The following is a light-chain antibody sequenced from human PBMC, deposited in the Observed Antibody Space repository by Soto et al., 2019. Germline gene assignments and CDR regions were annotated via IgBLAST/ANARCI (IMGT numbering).Light chain of an antibody. V-gene: IGKV3-20*01. CDR1: QSVSSSY. J-gene: IGKJ3*01. Sequence: EVVWTQSPGTLSLSPGEIATLSCRASQSVSSSYLAWYQQKPGQAPRLLIYGASRRATGVPDRCSGSGFGTDFTLTISRLEPEDLAVYYCQQYGSSPGFTFGPGTKVDI. CDR2: GAS. CDR3: QQYGSSPGFT.